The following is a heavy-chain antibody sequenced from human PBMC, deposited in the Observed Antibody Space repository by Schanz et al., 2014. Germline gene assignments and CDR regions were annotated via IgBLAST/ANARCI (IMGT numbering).Heavy chain of an antibody. Sequence: EVQLLESGGGLVQPGGSLKLSCAASGLIFSNYVMSWVRQAPGKGLEWISYIGSSSSRIDHADSVKGRFTISRDNAKNSLYLQMNSLRAEDTAVYYCAKGRFGELSAFDIWGQGTMVTVSS. CDR2: IGSSSSRI. CDR3: AKGRFGELSAFDI. CDR1: GLIFSNYV. J-gene: IGHJ3*02. D-gene: IGHD3-10*01. V-gene: IGHV3-48*01.